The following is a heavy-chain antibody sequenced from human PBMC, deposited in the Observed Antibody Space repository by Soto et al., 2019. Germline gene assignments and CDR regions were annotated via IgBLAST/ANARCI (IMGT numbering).Heavy chain of an antibody. V-gene: IGHV4-34*01. CDR3: ARVGYYDFWSGYPSNWFDP. Sequence: SETLSLTCAVYGGSFSDYYWSWIRQPPGKGLEWIGEINHSGSTNYNPSLKSRVTISVDTSKNQFSLKLSSVTAADTAVYYCARVGYYDFWSGYPSNWFDPWGQGTLVTVSS. D-gene: IGHD3-3*01. CDR2: INHSGST. J-gene: IGHJ5*02. CDR1: GGSFSDYY.